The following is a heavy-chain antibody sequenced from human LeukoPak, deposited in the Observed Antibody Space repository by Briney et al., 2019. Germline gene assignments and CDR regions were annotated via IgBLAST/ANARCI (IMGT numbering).Heavy chain of an antibody. D-gene: IGHD5-12*01. V-gene: IGHV3-23*01. Sequence: PGGSVRLSCAASGFTFSSYAMSWVRQAPGKGLEWVSAISGSGGSTYYADSVKGRFTISRDNSKNTLYLQMNSLRAEDTAVYYCAKYVDIVATIGIDYWGQGTLVTVSS. CDR1: GFTFSSYA. CDR2: ISGSGGST. CDR3: AKYVDIVATIGIDY. J-gene: IGHJ4*02.